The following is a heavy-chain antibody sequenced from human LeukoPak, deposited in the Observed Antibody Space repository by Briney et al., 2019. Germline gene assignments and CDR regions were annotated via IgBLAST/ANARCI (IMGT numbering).Heavy chain of an antibody. J-gene: IGHJ5*02. D-gene: IGHD3-22*01. CDR1: GFAFSSYA. V-gene: IGHV3-23*01. CDR3: AKDHLPWLLNNWFDP. CDR2: ISGSGGST. Sequence: SGGSLRLSCAASGFAFSSYAMSWVRQAPGKGLEWVSAISGSGGSTYYADSVKGRFTISRDNSKNTLYLQMNSLRAEDTAVYYCAKDHLPWLLNNWFDPWGQGTLVTVSS.